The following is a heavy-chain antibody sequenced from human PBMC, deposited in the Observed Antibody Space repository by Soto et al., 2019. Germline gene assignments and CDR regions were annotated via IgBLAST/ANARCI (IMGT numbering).Heavy chain of an antibody. CDR3: ATYDSGGKFDF. CDR2: VYYSGTT. CDR1: GGSFSSFY. Sequence: SETLSLTCTVSGGSFSSFYWSWIRQPPGKGLEWIGYVYYSGTTNYNPSLKGRVSISVDMSKNQFSLKLTSVTAADTAVYYCATYDSGGKFDFWGLGTLVTVS. V-gene: IGHV4-59*01. D-gene: IGHD3-22*01. J-gene: IGHJ4*02.